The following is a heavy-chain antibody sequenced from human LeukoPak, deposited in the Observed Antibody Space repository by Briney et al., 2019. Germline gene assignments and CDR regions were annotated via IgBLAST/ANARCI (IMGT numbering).Heavy chain of an antibody. D-gene: IGHD6-19*01. CDR2: IYYSGST. CDR3: ARAVSGRFDY. J-gene: IGHJ4*02. V-gene: IGHV4-59*08. Sequence: PSETLSLTCTVSGGSMSPYHWGWIRQPPGKGLEWTGYIYYSGSTKYNPSLKSRVTISVDTSKNQFSLKLSSVTAADTAIYYCARAVSGRFDYWGQGTLVTVSS. CDR1: GGSMSPYH.